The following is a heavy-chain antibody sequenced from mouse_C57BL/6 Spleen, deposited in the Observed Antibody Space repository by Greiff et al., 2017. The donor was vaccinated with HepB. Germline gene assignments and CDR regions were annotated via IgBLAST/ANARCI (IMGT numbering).Heavy chain of an antibody. V-gene: IGHV1-52*01. J-gene: IGHJ4*01. CDR1: GYTFTSYW. CDR2: IDPSDSET. D-gene: IGHD2-1*01. CDR3: ASKGMGNFYAMDY. Sequence: QVQLKQSGAELVRPGSSVKLSCKASGYTFTSYWMHWVKQRPIQGLEWIGNIDPSDSETHYNQKFKDKATLTVDKSSSTAYMQLSSLTSEDSAVYYCASKGMGNFYAMDYWGQGTSVTVSS.